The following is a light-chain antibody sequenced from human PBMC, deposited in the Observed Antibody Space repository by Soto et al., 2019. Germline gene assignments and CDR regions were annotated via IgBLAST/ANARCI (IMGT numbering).Light chain of an antibody. Sequence: QSALTQPASVSGPPGQSITISCTGTSSDVGAYNYVSWYQHHLGKAPRLVIYDVTNRPSGISDRFSGSKSGNTASLTISGLLAEDEADYYCTSYTSISTYVFGTGTKVTVL. V-gene: IGLV2-14*01. CDR1: SSDVGAYNY. CDR2: DVT. CDR3: TSYTSISTYV. J-gene: IGLJ1*01.